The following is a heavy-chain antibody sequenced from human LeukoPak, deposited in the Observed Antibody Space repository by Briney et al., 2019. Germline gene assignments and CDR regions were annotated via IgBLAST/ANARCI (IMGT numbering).Heavy chain of an antibody. Sequence: PSETLSLTCTVSGGSISSSSYYWGWIRQPPGKGLEWIGSIYYSGSTYYNPSLKSRVTISVDTSKNQFSLKLSSVTAADTAVYYCARHGASSTMVRGVNPPDYWGQGTLVTVSS. CDR2: IYYSGST. CDR1: GGSISSSSYY. J-gene: IGHJ4*02. D-gene: IGHD3-10*01. CDR3: ARHGASSTMVRGVNPPDY. V-gene: IGHV4-39*01.